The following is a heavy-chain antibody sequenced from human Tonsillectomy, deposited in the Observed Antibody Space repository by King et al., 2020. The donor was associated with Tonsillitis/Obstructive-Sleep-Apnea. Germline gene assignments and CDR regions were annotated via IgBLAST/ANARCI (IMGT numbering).Heavy chain of an antibody. D-gene: IGHD3-3*01. CDR1: GFTVSSNY. CDR3: ARDGSIFGRGHCYGMDF. V-gene: IGHV3-53*01. CDR2: IYSGDST. Sequence: VQLVESGGGLIQPGGSLRLSCAASGFTVSSNYMSWVRQAPGKGLEWVSVIYSGDSTNYADSVKGRFTISRDNSKNTLYLQMNSLIAEDTALYYCARDGSIFGRGHCYGMDFWGQGTTVTVSS. J-gene: IGHJ6*02.